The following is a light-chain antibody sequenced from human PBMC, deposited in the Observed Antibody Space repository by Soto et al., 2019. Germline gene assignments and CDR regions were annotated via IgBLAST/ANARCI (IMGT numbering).Light chain of an antibody. V-gene: IGKV3-15*01. CDR1: QSVNSN. J-gene: IGKJ4*01. Sequence: EIVMTQSPVTLSVSPGDRATLSCRASQSVNSNLAWYQHKPGQTPNLLIYVASTRATGIPARFSGSGSGTEFTLTISSLQSEDFAVYYCQQYNVSPLTFGGGTKVEFK. CDR3: QQYNVSPLT. CDR2: VAS.